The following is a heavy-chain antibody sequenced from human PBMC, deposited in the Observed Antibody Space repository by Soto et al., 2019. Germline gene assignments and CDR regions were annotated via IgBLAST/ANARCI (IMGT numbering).Heavy chain of an antibody. V-gene: IGHV1-2*02. CDR3: ARDGRGYYYDSSGYNTNDY. CDR2: INPNSGGT. Sequence: ASVKVSCKASGYTFTGYYMHWVRQAPGQGLEWMGWINPNSGGTNYAQKFQGRVTMTRDTSISTAYMELSRLRSDDTAVYYCARDGRGYYYDSSGYNTNDYWGQGTLVTVS. D-gene: IGHD3-22*01. CDR1: GYTFTGYY. J-gene: IGHJ4*02.